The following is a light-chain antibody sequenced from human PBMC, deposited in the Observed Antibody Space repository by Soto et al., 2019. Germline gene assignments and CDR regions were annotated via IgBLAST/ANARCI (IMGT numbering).Light chain of an antibody. J-gene: IGKJ5*01. Sequence: DIVMTQTPLSSPVTLGQPASISCRSSQSLVPSDGNTYLSWLQQRPGQPPRGLIYKISDRFPGVPDRFSGSEARADCTLKISRVEAEVVGVYYCMQATQCPITFGQGTRLELK. CDR2: KIS. V-gene: IGKV2-24*01. CDR1: QSLVPSDGNTY. CDR3: MQATQCPIT.